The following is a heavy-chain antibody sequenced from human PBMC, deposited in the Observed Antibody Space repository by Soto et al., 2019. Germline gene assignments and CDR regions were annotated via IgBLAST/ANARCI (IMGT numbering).Heavy chain of an antibody. CDR1: GYTFTSYA. Sequence: ASVKVSCKASGYTFTSYAMHWVRQAPGQRLEWMGWINAGNGNTKYSQKFQGRVTITRDTSASTAYMELSSLRSEDTAVYYCARDMEWLFPNPFDSWGQGTLVPVSS. V-gene: IGHV1-3*01. D-gene: IGHD3-3*01. CDR3: ARDMEWLFPNPFDS. J-gene: IGHJ4*02. CDR2: INAGNGNT.